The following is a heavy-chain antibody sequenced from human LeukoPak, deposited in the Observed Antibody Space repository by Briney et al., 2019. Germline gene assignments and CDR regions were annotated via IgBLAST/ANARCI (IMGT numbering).Heavy chain of an antibody. D-gene: IGHD2-2*01. J-gene: IGHJ5*02. CDR2: INHSGST. CDR3: ARWPQRRGWFDP. V-gene: IGHV4-34*01. Sequence: KPSETLSLTCAVYGGSFSGYYWSWIRQPPGKGLEWIGEINHSGSTNYNPSLKSRVTISVDTSKNQFSLKPSSVTAADTAVYYCARWPQRRGWFDPWGQGTLVTVSS. CDR1: GGSFSGYY.